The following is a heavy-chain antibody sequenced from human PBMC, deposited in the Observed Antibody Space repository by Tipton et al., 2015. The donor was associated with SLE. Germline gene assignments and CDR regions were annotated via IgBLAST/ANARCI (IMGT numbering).Heavy chain of an antibody. CDR2: IYTSGST. D-gene: IGHD4-17*01. V-gene: IGHV4-61*09. CDR3: ARDQDVTTGENRFDP. J-gene: IGHJ5*02. Sequence: TLSLTCTVSGGSISSGDYYWSWIRQPAGKGLEWIGHIYTSGSTSYSPSLKSRVTISVDTSKRQFSLKLTSVTAADTAVYYCARDQDVTTGENRFDPWGQGILVTVSS. CDR1: GGSISSGDYY.